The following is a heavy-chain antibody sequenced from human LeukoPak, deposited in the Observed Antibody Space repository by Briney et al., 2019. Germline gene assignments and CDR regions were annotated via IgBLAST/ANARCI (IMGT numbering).Heavy chain of an antibody. CDR1: GGSISSSSYY. CDR3: ARYLGATQASYYFDY. J-gene: IGHJ4*02. V-gene: IGHV4-39*01. Sequence: SETLSLTCTVSGGSISSSSYYWGWIRQPPGKGLEWIGSIYYSGSTYYNPSLKSRVTISVDTSKNQFSLKLSSVTAADTAVYYCARYLGATQASYYFDYWGQGTLVTVSS. CDR2: IYYSGST. D-gene: IGHD3-10*01.